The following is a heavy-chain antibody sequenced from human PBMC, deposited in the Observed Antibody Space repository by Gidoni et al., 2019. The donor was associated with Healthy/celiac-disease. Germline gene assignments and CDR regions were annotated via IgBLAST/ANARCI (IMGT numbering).Heavy chain of an antibody. D-gene: IGHD2-2*02. CDR3: AKDGLDIVVVPAAIDWFDP. J-gene: IGHJ5*02. CDR2: IWGSGGST. CDR1: GFTFSSYA. Sequence: EVQLVESGGGLVQPGGSLRLSCAASGFTFSSYAMSWVRQAPGKGLEWVSAIWGSGGSTYYADSVKGRFTISRDNSKNTLYLQMNSLRAEDTAVYYCAKDGLDIVVVPAAIDWFDPWGQGTLVTVSS. V-gene: IGHV3-23*04.